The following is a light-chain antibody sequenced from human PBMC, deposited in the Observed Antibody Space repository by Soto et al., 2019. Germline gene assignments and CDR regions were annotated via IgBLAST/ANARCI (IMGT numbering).Light chain of an antibody. Sequence: QSVLTQPASVSGSPGQSITISCTGTSCDVGGYNSVSWYQQHPGKAPKLMIYEVNKRPSGVPDRFSGSKSGNTASLTVSGLQAEDEADYYCSSYAGSNNVFGTGTKVTVL. CDR2: EVN. V-gene: IGLV2-8*01. CDR1: SCDVGGYNS. J-gene: IGLJ1*01. CDR3: SSYAGSNNV.